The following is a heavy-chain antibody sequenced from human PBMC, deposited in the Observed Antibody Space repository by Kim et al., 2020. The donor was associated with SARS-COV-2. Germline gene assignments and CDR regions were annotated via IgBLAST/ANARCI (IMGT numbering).Heavy chain of an antibody. D-gene: IGHD3-10*01. V-gene: IGHV3-23*01. CDR2: ISGSGGSS. J-gene: IGHJ4*02. CDR1: GFTFNTYA. CDR3: AKHFYGSGSPLDY. Sequence: GGSLRLSCAASGFTFNTYAMSWVRQAPGKGLEWVSGISGSGGSSYYADSLKGRFTISRDNSKNTLYLQMNSLTAEDTAVYHCAKHFYGSGSPLDYWGQGTLVTVSS.